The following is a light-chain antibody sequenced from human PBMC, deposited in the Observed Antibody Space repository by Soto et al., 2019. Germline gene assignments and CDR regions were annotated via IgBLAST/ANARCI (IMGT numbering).Light chain of an antibody. CDR1: SSNIGSYT. Sequence: QSVLTQPPSASGTPGLRVTISCSGSSSNIGSYTVNWYQQLPGTAPKLLIYSNNQRPSGVPDRFSGSKSGTSASLAISGLQSEDEADYNCAAWDDSLNGVVFGGGTKLTVL. CDR2: SNN. V-gene: IGLV1-44*01. J-gene: IGLJ2*01. CDR3: AAWDDSLNGVV.